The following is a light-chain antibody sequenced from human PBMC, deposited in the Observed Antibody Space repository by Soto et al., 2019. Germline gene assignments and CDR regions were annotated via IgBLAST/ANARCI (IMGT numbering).Light chain of an antibody. CDR2: GNS. CDR3: QSYDSSLTGPKVL. V-gene: IGLV1-40*01. J-gene: IGLJ2*01. Sequence: QSALTQPPSVSGAPGQRVTISCTGSSSNIGAGYDVHWYQQFPGTAPKLLIYGNSNRPSGVPARFSGSKSGSSASLAITGLQAEDEADYYGQSYDSSLTGPKVLFGGGTKLTFL. CDR1: SSNIGAGYD.